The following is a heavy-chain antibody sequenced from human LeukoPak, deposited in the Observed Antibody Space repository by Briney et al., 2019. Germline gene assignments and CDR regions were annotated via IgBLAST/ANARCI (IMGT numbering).Heavy chain of an antibody. J-gene: IGHJ4*02. CDR3: ARGIPSSMIVVVNGD. CDR2: IIPILGIA. CDR1: GGTFSSYA. V-gene: IGHV1-69*04. D-gene: IGHD3-22*01. Sequence: ASVKVSCKASGGTFSSYAISWVRQAPGQGLEWMGRIIPILGIANYAQKFQGRVTITADKSMSTAYMELSSLRSEDTAVYYCARGIPSSMIVVVNGDWGQGTLVTVSS.